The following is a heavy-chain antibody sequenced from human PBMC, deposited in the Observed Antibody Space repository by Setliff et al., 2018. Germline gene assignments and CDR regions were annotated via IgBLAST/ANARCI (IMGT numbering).Heavy chain of an antibody. D-gene: IGHD3-22*01. Sequence: PSETLSLTCSVSGASISGYYWSWIRQSPGKGLEWIGSLYYGGTTSYNPSLKSRVTISVDTSKSQFSLRLSSVTAADTALYYCAREGDTSAYYYGGCFDYWGQGTLVTVSS. CDR1: GASISGYY. CDR2: LYYGGTT. J-gene: IGHJ4*02. CDR3: AREGDTSAYYYGGCFDY. V-gene: IGHV4-59*01.